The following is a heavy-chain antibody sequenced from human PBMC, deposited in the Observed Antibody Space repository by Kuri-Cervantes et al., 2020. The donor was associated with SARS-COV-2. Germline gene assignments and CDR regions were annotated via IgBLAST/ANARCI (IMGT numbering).Heavy chain of an antibody. Sequence: SGPTLVKPTQTLTLTCTFSGFSLSTSGVGVGWIRQPPGKALEWLALIYWDDDKRYSPSLKSRLTITKDTSKNQVVLTMTNMDPVDTATYYCARKQYYDFWSGLTMSWFDPWGQGTLGTVSS. J-gene: IGHJ5*02. CDR2: IYWDDDK. V-gene: IGHV2-5*02. CDR3: ARKQYYDFWSGLTMSWFDP. CDR1: GFSLSTSGVG. D-gene: IGHD3-3*01.